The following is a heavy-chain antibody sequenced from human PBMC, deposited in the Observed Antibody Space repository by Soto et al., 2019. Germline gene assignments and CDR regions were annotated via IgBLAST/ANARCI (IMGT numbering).Heavy chain of an antibody. D-gene: IGHD3-16*02. Sequence: GGSLGLSCAASGFTVISNYMSWVLQAPGKGLEWVSVIYSGGSTYYADSVKGRFTISRDNSKNTLYLQMNSLRAEDTAVYYCARVLWGSYRYFDYWGQGALVTVSS. CDR1: GFTVISNY. CDR3: ARVLWGSYRYFDY. CDR2: IYSGGST. V-gene: IGHV3-66*01. J-gene: IGHJ4*02.